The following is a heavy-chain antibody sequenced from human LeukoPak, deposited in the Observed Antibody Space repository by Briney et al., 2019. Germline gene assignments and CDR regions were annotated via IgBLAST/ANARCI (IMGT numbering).Heavy chain of an antibody. V-gene: IGHV3-7*01. J-gene: IGHJ3*02. CDR2: INRDGSER. CDR3: ARDSEYSSSFAFDI. Sequence: GGSLRLSCAASGFTFSSHWMTWVRQAPGKGLEWVANINRDGSERYYVDSVKGRFTISRDNAKNSLYLQMNSLRAEDTAVYYCARDSEYSSSFAFDIWGQGTMVTVSS. CDR1: GFTFSSHW. D-gene: IGHD6-13*01.